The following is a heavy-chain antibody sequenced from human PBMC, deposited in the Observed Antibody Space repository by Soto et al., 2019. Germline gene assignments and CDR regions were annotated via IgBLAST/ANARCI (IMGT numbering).Heavy chain of an antibody. V-gene: IGHV4-31*03. CDR2: IYHSGST. D-gene: IGHD2-21*01. CDR1: GDSISRGGYY. J-gene: IGHJ5*02. CDR3: VRDGAAAYGLGWFGP. Sequence: QVQLQESGPGLVKPSQTLSLSCTVSGDSISRGGYYWNWIRQHPRKGLEWIVYIYHSGSTNYNPSLKSRVTISIDTSKNQLSLELTNVTAADTAVYYCVRDGAAAYGLGWFGPWGQGILVTVSS.